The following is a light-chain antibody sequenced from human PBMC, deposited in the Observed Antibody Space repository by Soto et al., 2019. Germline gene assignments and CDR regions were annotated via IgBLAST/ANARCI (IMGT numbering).Light chain of an antibody. CDR2: GGS. V-gene: IGLV2-23*03. CDR3: CSYAGSSTFDWV. Sequence: QAVLTQPASVSGSPGQSITISCTGTSSDVGSYNLVSWYQQHPGKAPKLMIYGGSKRPSGVSNRFSGSKSGNTASLTISGLQAEDEADYYCCSYAGSSTFDWVFGGGTKLTVL. J-gene: IGLJ3*02. CDR1: SSDVGSYNL.